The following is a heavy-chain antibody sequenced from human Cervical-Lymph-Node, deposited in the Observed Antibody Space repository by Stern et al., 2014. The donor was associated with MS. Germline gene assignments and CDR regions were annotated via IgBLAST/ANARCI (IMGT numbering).Heavy chain of an antibody. CDR2: IYYSGSS. J-gene: IGHJ4*02. CDR3: AGGSTVGAPDF. D-gene: IGHD4-23*01. CDR1: GASIRSYS. V-gene: IGHV4-59*01. Sequence: QLQLQESGPGLVKPSETLSLTCTVSGASIRSYSWSWIRQTPGTGLEWIGYIYYSGSSNQNPSLKSRVTISVDTSKNQFSLRLRSVSAVDTAVYYCAGGSTVGAPDFWGQGTLVTVSS.